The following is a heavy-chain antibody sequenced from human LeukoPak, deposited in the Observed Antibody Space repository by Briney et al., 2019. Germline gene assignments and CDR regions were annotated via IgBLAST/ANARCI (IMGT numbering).Heavy chain of an antibody. Sequence: GSLRLSCTASGFTFSVYAMMWVRQPPGKGLEWIGEINDSGSTNYNPSLKSRVSISADTSKSQFSLKLSSVTAADTAVYYCARDLQYHYWGQGTLVTVSS. CDR2: INDSGST. V-gene: IGHV4-34*01. J-gene: IGHJ4*02. D-gene: IGHD4-11*01. CDR1: GFTFSVYA. CDR3: ARDLQYHY.